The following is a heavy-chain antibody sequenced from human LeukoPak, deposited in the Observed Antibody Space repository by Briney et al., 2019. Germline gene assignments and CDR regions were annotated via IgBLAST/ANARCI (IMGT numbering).Heavy chain of an antibody. J-gene: IGHJ4*02. CDR3: ARGAARPDY. Sequence: SETLSLTCTVSGGSISIYYWSWIRQPPGKGLEWIGYIYYSGSTNYNPSLKSRVTISVDTSKNQFSLKLSSVTAADTAVYYCARGAARPDYWGQGTLVTVSS. V-gene: IGHV4-59*01. CDR2: IYYSGST. CDR1: GGSISIYY. D-gene: IGHD6-6*01.